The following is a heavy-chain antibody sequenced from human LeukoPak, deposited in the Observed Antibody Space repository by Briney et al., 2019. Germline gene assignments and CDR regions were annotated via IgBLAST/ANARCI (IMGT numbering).Heavy chain of an antibody. Sequence: GASVKVSCKASGYAFTSYAMHWVRQAPGQRLEWMGWINAGNGNTKYSQEFQGRVTITRDTSASTAYMELSSLRSEDMAVYYCATAGRRLFGVLIPLSFDYWGQGTLVTVSS. CDR1: GYAFTSYA. V-gene: IGHV1-3*03. J-gene: IGHJ4*02. CDR3: ATAGRRLFGVLIPLSFDY. D-gene: IGHD3-3*01. CDR2: INAGNGNT.